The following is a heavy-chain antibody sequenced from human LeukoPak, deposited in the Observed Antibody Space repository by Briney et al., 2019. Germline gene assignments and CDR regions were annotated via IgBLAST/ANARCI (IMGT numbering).Heavy chain of an antibody. Sequence: GGSLRLSCAACGFTFSSYAMSWVRQAPGKGLEWVSAISGSGGSTYYADSVKGRFTFSRDNSKNTLYLQMNSLRAEDTAVYYCAKDGQNYDFWSGYSENNWFDPWGQGTLVTVSS. V-gene: IGHV3-23*01. CDR3: AKDGQNYDFWSGYSENNWFDP. CDR2: ISGSGGST. CDR1: GFTFSSYA. D-gene: IGHD3-3*01. J-gene: IGHJ5*02.